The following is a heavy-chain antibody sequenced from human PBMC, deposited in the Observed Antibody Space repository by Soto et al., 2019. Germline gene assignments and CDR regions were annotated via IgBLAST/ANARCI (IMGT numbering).Heavy chain of an antibody. CDR2: IWYDGSNK. Sequence: PGGSLRLSCAASGFTFSSYGMHWVRQAPGKGLEWVAVIWYDGSNKYYADSVKGRFTISRDNSKNTLYLQMNSLRAEDTAVYYCARESPYCSSTSCYALGFWGQGTLVTVSS. D-gene: IGHD2-2*01. CDR1: GFTFSSYG. V-gene: IGHV3-33*01. J-gene: IGHJ4*02. CDR3: ARESPYCSSTSCYALGF.